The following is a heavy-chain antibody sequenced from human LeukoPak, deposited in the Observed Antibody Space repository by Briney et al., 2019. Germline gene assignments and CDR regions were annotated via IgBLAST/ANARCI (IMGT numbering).Heavy chain of an antibody. CDR3: ARASPVITVTIRFGWFDT. CDR2: INPSGGST. D-gene: IGHD4-17*01. CDR1: GYTFTNYY. J-gene: IGHJ5*02. Sequence: GASVKVSCKASGYTFTNYYMHWVRQAPGQGLEWMGIINPSGGSTSYAQKFQGRVTMTRDMSTNTVYMELSSLRSDDTAVYYCARASPVITVTIRFGWFDTWGQGTLVTVSS. V-gene: IGHV1-46*01.